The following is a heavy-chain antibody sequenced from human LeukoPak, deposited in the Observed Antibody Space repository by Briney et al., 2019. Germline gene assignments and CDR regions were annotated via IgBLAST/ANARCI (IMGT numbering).Heavy chain of an antibody. CDR3: ARETSTVVTHAFDI. CDR2: IIPIFGTA. V-gene: IGHV1-69*01. D-gene: IGHD4-23*01. Sequence: ASVNVSCKASGGTFSSYAISWVRQAPGQGLEWMGGIIPIFGTANYAQKFQGRVTITADESTSTAYMELSSLRSEDTAVYYCARETSTVVTHAFDIWGQGTMVTVSS. CDR1: GGTFSSYA. J-gene: IGHJ3*02.